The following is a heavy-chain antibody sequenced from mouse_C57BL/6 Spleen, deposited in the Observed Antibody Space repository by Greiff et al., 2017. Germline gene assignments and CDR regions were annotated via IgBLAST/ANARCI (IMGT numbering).Heavy chain of an antibody. J-gene: IGHJ3*01. D-gene: IGHD2-3*01. Sequence: ESGPGLVKPSQSLSLTCSVTGYSITSGYYWNWIRQFPGNKLEWMGYISYDGSNNYNPSLKNRISITRDTSKNQFFLKLNSVTTEDTATYYCARGGPYDGPFAYWGQGTLVTVSA. V-gene: IGHV3-6*01. CDR1: GYSITSGYY. CDR2: ISYDGSN. CDR3: ARGGPYDGPFAY.